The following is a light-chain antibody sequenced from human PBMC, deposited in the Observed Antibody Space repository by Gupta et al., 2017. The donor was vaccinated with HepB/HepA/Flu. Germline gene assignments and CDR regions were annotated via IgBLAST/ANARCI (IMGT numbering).Light chain of an antibody. CDR2: DVS. CDR3: SSYTSSSTRV. CDR1: SSDVGGDKY. Sequence: QSALTQPASVAGSPGQSVTISCTGTSSDVGGDKYACWYQQHPGKAPKLMIYDVSNRPSGVSNRFSGSKSGNTASLTISGHQAEDEADYYCSSYTSSSTRVFGGGTKLTVL. J-gene: IGLJ3*02. V-gene: IGLV2-14*01.